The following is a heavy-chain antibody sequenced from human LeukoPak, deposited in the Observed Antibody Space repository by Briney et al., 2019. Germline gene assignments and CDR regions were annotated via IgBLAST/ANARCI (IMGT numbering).Heavy chain of an antibody. V-gene: IGHV1-69*05. CDR1: GGTFSSYA. CDR3: ARATPRYSSSWYANQFYSYYMDV. J-gene: IGHJ6*03. CDR2: IIPIFGTA. Sequence: SVKVSCKASGGTFSSYAISWVRQPPGQGLEWMGGIIPIFGTANYAQKFQGRVTITTDESTSTAYMELSSLRSEDSAVYYCARATPRYSSSWYANQFYSYYMDVWGKGTTVTVSS. D-gene: IGHD6-13*01.